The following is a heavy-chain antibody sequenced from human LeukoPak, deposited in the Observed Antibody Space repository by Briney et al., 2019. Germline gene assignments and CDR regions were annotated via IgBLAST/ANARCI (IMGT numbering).Heavy chain of an antibody. Sequence: GESLRISCKGFGYSFSNYWIGWVRQMPGKGLEWMGIIYLGDSDTRYSPSFQGQVTISADKSISTAYLQWSSLKASDTAMYYCARGRYYDSSGYYYNDYWGQGTLVTVSS. CDR3: ARGRYYDSSGYYYNDY. CDR1: GYSFSNYW. D-gene: IGHD3-22*01. CDR2: IYLGDSDT. V-gene: IGHV5-51*01. J-gene: IGHJ4*02.